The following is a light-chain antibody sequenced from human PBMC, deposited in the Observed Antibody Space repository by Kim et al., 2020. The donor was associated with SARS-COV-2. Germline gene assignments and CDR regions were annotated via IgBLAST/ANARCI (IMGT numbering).Light chain of an antibody. CDR1: QSVSSNY. V-gene: IGKV3-20*01. CDR3: KHYGTVPFT. CDR2: GAS. Sequence: EIVLTQSPGTLSLSPGERATLSCRASQSVSSNYLAWYQQKPGQAPRLLFYGASSRATGIPDRFSGSGSGTDFTLTISRLEPEDFAVYYCKHYGTVPFTFGAGTKVDIK. J-gene: IGKJ3*01.